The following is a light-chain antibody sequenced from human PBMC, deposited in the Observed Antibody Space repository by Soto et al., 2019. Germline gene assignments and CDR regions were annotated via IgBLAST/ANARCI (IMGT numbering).Light chain of an antibody. J-gene: IGKJ2*01. CDR2: DAS. CDR3: PQRDNWPPRYT. V-gene: IGKV3-11*01. Sequence: EIVLTQSPATLSLSPGERATLSCRASQSVGTYLAWFQQKPGQTPRLLIYDASKRAPGIPARFSGSGSGTDFTLTIRSLEPEDFAVYYCPQRDNWPPRYTFGQGTKLEI. CDR1: QSVGTY.